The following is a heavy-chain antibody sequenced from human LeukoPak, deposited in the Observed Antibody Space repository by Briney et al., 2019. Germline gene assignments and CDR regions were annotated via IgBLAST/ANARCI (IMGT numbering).Heavy chain of an antibody. V-gene: IGHV1-2*02. CDR2: INPKTGDT. J-gene: IGHJ5*01. CDR1: GYTFSDYY. CDR3: AREEIAVGGPPPRWFDS. Sequence: GASVKVSCKASGYTFSDYYIHWVRQAPGQGLQWMGWINPKTGDTNYPQKSQGRVTMTKDTSISTAYMELRRVRSDDTAVYYCAREEIAVGGPPPRWFDSWGQGTLVTVSS. D-gene: IGHD6-19*01.